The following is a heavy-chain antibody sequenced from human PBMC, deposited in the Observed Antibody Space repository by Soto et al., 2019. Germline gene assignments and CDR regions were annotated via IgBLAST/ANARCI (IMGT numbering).Heavy chain of an antibody. J-gene: IGHJ6*04. CDR1: GYTFTSYG. Sequence: ASVKVPCKASGYTFTSYGISWVRQAPGQGLEWMGWISAYNGNTNYAQKLQGRVTMTTDTSTSTAYMELRSLRSDDTAVYYFARGPMILRKDYYYVMAVWGKGTTVTVSS. V-gene: IGHV1-18*01. D-gene: IGHD3-22*01. CDR2: ISAYNGNT. CDR3: ARGPMILRKDYYYVMAV.